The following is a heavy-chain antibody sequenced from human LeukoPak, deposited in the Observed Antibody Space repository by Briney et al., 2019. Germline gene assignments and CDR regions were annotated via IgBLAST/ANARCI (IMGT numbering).Heavy chain of an antibody. D-gene: IGHD6-19*01. J-gene: IGHJ4*02. CDR3: ARPSSGWHFDY. CDR1: GGTFSSYA. Sequence: GASVKVSCKASGGTFSSYAISWVRQAPGQGPEWMGRINPNSGGTNYAQKFQGRVTMTRDTSISTAYMELSRLRSDDTAVYYCARPSSGWHFDYWGQGTLVTVSS. V-gene: IGHV1-2*06. CDR2: INPNSGGT.